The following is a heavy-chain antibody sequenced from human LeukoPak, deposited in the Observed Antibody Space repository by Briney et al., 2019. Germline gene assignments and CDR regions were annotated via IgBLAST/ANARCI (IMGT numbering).Heavy chain of an antibody. CDR1: GFTFSSYA. V-gene: IGHV3-30*18. Sequence: PGGSLRLSCAASGFTFSSYAMSWVRQAPGKGLEWVAVISYDGSNKYYADSVKGRFTISRDNSKNTLYLQMNSLRAEDTAVYYCAKDSLWFGELSWFDPWGQGTLVTVSS. CDR3: AKDSLWFGELSWFDP. J-gene: IGHJ5*02. D-gene: IGHD3-10*01. CDR2: ISYDGSNK.